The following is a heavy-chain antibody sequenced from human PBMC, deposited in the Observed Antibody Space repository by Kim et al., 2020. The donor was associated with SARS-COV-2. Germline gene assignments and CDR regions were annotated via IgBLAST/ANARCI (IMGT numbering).Heavy chain of an antibody. CDR3: ARSLVRGGNDPDY. J-gene: IGHJ4*02. CDR1: GGTFSSYA. V-gene: IGHV1-69*13. Sequence: SVKVSCKASGGTFSSYAISWVRQAPGQGLEWMGGIIPIFGTANYAQKFQGRVTITADESTSTAYMELSSLRSEDTAVYYCARSLVRGGNDPDYWGQGTLVTVSS. D-gene: IGHD3-10*01. CDR2: IIPIFGTA.